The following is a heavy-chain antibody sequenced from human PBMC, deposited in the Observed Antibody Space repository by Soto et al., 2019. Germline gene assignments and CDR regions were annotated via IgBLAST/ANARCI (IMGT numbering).Heavy chain of an antibody. D-gene: IGHD6-13*01. CDR2: FYHSGTT. CDR3: ARGEYSSSWLGDAFDI. J-gene: IGHJ3*02. V-gene: IGHV4-59*08. CDR1: GDSIKNYF. Sequence: PSETLSLTCTVSGDSIKNYFWSWVRQPPGKGLEWIGHFYHSGTTNYSPALKSRVTISVDTSKNQFSLKLSSVTAADTAVYYCARGEYSSSWLGDAFDIWGQGTMVTVSS.